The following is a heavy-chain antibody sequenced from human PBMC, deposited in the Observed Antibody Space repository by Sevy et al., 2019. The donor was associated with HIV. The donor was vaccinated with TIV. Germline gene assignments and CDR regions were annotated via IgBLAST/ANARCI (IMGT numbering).Heavy chain of an antibody. D-gene: IGHD2-15*01. J-gene: IGHJ4*01. CDR3: ARGDCSGGSCYSGY. CDR1: GFTFSSYG. Sequence: GGSLRLSCAASGFTFSSYGMHWVRQAPGKGLEWVAVISYDGSNKYYADSVKGRFTISRDNSKNTLYLQMNSLRAEDTAVYYCARGDCSGGSCYSGYWGHGTLVTVSS. CDR2: ISYDGSNK. V-gene: IGHV3-30*03.